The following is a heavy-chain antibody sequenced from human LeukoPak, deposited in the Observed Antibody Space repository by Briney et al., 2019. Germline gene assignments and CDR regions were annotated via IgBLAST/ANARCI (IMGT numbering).Heavy chain of an antibody. CDR1: GASISSDGYF. CDR3: ATSSNWSLLYLDY. D-gene: IGHD6-13*01. Sequence: SETLSLTCTVSGASISSDGYFWGWVRQPPGKGLEWIGSTSYSGTTYYNPSLKSRVTISVDTSKNQFSLHLTSVTAADTAVYYCATSSNWSLLYLDYWGQGSLVTVSS. J-gene: IGHJ4*02. CDR2: TSYSGTT. V-gene: IGHV4-39*07.